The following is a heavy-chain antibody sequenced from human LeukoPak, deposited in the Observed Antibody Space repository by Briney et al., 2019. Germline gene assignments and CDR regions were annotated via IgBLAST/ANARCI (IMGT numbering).Heavy chain of an antibody. CDR1: GFTFSSYG. CDR3: AKGTGYDY. V-gene: IGHV3-30*18. J-gene: IGHJ4*02. D-gene: IGHD7-27*01. Sequence: GRSLRLSCAASGFTFSSYGMHWVRQALGKGLEWVAVISYDGSNKYYADSVKGRFTISRDNSKNTLYLQMNSLRAEDTAVYYCAKGTGYDYWGQGTLVTVSS. CDR2: ISYDGSNK.